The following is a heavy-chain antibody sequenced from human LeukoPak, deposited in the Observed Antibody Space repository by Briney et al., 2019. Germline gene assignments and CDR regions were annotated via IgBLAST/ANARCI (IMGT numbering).Heavy chain of an antibody. CDR1: GFTFSSYG. J-gene: IGHJ4*02. V-gene: IGHV3-23*01. D-gene: IGHD3-22*01. CDR2: ISVSGGST. CDR3: AKGGHYSYDSSGSYYFDY. Sequence: GGSLRLSCAASGFTFSSYGMSWVRQAPGKGREWVSAISVSGGSTYYADSVKGRFTISRDNSKNTLSRQMNSLRAEDTAVYYCAKGGHYSYDSSGSYYFDYWGQGTLVTVSS.